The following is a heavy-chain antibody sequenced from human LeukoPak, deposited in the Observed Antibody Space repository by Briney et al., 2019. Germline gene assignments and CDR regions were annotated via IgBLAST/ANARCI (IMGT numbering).Heavy chain of an antibody. V-gene: IGHV4-38-2*02. CDR3: ARDTAAAPGGLTRYYFDY. J-gene: IGHJ4*02. CDR2: IYHSGNT. Sequence: IPSETLSLTCTVSGYSIGIGYYWGWIRQPPGQGLEWIGSIYHSGNTYYNPSLKSRVTMSVDTSKNQFSLKLSSVTAADTAVYYCARDTAAAPGGLTRYYFDYWGQGTLVTVSS. CDR1: GYSIGIGYY. D-gene: IGHD6-13*01.